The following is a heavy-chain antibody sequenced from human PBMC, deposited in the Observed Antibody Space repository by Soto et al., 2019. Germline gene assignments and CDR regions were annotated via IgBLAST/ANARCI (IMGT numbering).Heavy chain of an antibody. D-gene: IGHD3-10*01. V-gene: IGHV4-4*02. CDR1: GGSISSDYW. J-gene: IGHJ4*02. Sequence: SETLSLTCAVSGGSISSDYWWICVRQAPGKGLEWIGEIYHTGGTNSNPCLESRVTISVDKSKNQFSLKLNSLTAADTAVYYCARGVTVGRGPIIIVYYFDYWGQGTLVTVSS. CDR2: IYHTGGT. CDR3: ARGVTVGRGPIIIVYYFDY.